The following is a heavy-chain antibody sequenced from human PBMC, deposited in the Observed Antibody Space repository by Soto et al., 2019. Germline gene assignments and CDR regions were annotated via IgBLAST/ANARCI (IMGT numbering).Heavy chain of an antibody. CDR2: IYYSGST. V-gene: IGHV4-39*02. Sequence: QLQLQESGPGLVKPSETLSLTCTVSGGSISSSSYYWGWIHQPPGKGLEWIGSIYYSGSTYYNPSLKSRVTISVDTSKNQFSLKLSSVTAADTAVYYCARDAVHSSGFTDYWSQGTLVTVSS. D-gene: IGHD6-19*01. J-gene: IGHJ4*02. CDR1: GGSISSSSYY. CDR3: ARDAVHSSGFTDY.